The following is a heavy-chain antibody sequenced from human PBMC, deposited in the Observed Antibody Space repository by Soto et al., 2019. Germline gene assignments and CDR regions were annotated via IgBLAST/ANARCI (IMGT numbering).Heavy chain of an antibody. J-gene: IGHJ6*02. V-gene: IGHV1-18*04. Sequence: ASVKVSCKASGYTFIGYYLHWVRQAPGQGLEWMGWISAYNGNTNYAQKLQGRVTMTTDTSTSTAYMELRSLRSDDTAVYYCAREQELADYEFYGRDFWSQRTMLAV. D-gene: IGHD6-13*01. CDR1: GYTFIGYY. CDR3: AREQELADYEFYGRDF. CDR2: ISAYNGNT.